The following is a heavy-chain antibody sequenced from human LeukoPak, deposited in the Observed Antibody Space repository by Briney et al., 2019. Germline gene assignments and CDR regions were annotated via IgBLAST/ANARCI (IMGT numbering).Heavy chain of an antibody. CDR2: IIPIFGTA. CDR1: GGTFSSYA. J-gene: IGHJ3*02. D-gene: IGHD4-11*01. CDR3: ARDRDYSNYERSDDAFDI. V-gene: IGHV1-69*01. Sequence: GASVKVSCKASGGTFSSYAISWVRQAPGQGLEWMGGIIPIFGTANYAQKFQGRVTITADESTSTAYMELSSLRSEDTAVYYCARDRDYSNYERSDDAFDIWGQGTMVTVSS.